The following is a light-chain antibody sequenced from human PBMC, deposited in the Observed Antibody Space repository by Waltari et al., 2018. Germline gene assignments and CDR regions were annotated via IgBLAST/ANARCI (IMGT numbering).Light chain of an antibody. Sequence: ILLTQFPGTLSLSPGETATFSCRASQSVFSSYIGWYQQKPGQAPRLLISGASNRATDIPDRFSGSGSGTDFTLTISRLEPEDFAVYYCQVYGSSPLTFGGGTKVEI. J-gene: IGKJ4*01. CDR2: GAS. CDR1: QSVFSSY. V-gene: IGKV3-20*01. CDR3: QVYGSSPLT.